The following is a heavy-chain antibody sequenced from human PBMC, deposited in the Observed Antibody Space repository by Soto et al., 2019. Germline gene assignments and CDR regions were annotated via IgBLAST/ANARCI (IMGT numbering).Heavy chain of an antibody. CDR2: IFPMYGTP. J-gene: IGHJ3*02. D-gene: IGHD1-1*01. Sequence: QVLLVQSGAEVKKPGSSVKVSCKASGGAFSRYAISWVRQAPGQGLEWVGGIFPMYGTPVYAQKLQGRVTLTADEATTTAYMELSGLRYEDTAFYYCARDYKYQILEFAALDIWGQGTMVTVSS. CDR1: GGAFSRYA. V-gene: IGHV1-69*01. CDR3: ARDYKYQILEFAALDI.